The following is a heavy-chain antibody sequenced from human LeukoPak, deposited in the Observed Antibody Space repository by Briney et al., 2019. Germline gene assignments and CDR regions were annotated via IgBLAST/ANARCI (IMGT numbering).Heavy chain of an antibody. D-gene: IGHD2-15*01. V-gene: IGHV3-30*04. CDR2: ISYDGSNK. CDR1: GFTFSSYA. Sequence: PGRSLRLSCAASGFTFSSYAMHWVRQAPGKGLEWVAVISYDGSNKYYADSVKGRFTISRDNSKNTLYLQMNSLRAEDTAVYYCAREYYCSGGSCYSTFMDVWGQGTTVTVSS. CDR3: AREYYCSGGSCYSTFMDV. J-gene: IGHJ6*02.